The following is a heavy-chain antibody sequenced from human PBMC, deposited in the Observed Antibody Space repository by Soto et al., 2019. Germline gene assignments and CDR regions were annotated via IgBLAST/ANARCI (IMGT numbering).Heavy chain of an antibody. J-gene: IGHJ4*02. CDR2: INADTGNT. CDR3: ARKEPNNWSHVFDY. D-gene: IGHD1-1*01. Sequence: QVQLVQSGAEVKKPGASVKVSCKASGYTFTSYTMHWVRQAPGQRLEWMGWINADTGNTKYSQKFQGRVTITRDTSASTAYMELSSLRSEDTAVYYCARKEPNNWSHVFDYWGQGTLVTVSS. CDR1: GYTFTSYT. V-gene: IGHV1-3*01.